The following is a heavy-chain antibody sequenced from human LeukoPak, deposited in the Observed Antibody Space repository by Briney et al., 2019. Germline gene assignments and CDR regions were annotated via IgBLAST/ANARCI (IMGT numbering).Heavy chain of an antibody. J-gene: IGHJ5*02. CDR3: AREGEDYGDYYNWFDP. CDR2: INAGNGNT. Sequence: ASVKVACKASGYTFTSYAMHWVRQAPGQRLEWMGWINAGNGNTKYSQKFQGRVTITRDTSASTAYMELSSLRSEDTAVYYCAREGEDYGDYYNWFDPWGQGTLVTVSS. CDR1: GYTFTSYA. V-gene: IGHV1-3*01. D-gene: IGHD4-17*01.